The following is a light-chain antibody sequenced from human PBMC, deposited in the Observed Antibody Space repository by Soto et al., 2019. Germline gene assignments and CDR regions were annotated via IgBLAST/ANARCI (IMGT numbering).Light chain of an antibody. J-gene: IGKJ3*01. CDR3: QQYGGSPVT. CDR1: QSVSSNY. CDR2: DAS. V-gene: IGKV3-20*01. Sequence: EIVLTQSPGTLSLSPGERATLSCRASQSVSSNYLAWYQQKPDQTPRLLMYDASSRATGIPDRFSGSGSGTDFTRTISRLEPEDFAVYYCQQYGGSPVTFGPGTKVDIK.